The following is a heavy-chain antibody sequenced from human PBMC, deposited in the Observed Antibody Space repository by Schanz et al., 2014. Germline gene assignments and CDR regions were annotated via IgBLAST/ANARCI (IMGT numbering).Heavy chain of an antibody. J-gene: IGHJ4*02. D-gene: IGHD3-10*01. CDR3: AVLGGFGELPLDY. V-gene: IGHV3-74*02. Sequence: EVQLVESGGGLVQPGGSLRLSCAASGFTFSSYWMHWVRQAPGKGLVWVSRINSDGSTTIYADSVKGRFTISRDNAKNSLYLEMTSLRGEDTAVYYCAVLGGFGELPLDYRGQGTLVTVSS. CDR2: INSDGSTT. CDR1: GFTFSSYW.